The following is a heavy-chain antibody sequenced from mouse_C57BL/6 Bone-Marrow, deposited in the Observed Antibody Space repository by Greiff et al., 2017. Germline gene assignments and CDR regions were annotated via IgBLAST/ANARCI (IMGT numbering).Heavy chain of an antibody. CDR1: GFTFSDFY. CDR2: SRNKANDYTT. Sequence: EVKLVESGGGLVQSGRSLRLSCATSGFTFSDFYMEWVRQAPGKGLEWIAASRNKANDYTTEYSASVKGRFIVSRDTFQSILYLQMNALRAEDTAIYYCARDAYDSNYEWYFDVWGKGTTVTVSS. D-gene: IGHD2-5*01. CDR3: ARDAYDSNYEWYFDV. V-gene: IGHV7-1*01. J-gene: IGHJ1*03.